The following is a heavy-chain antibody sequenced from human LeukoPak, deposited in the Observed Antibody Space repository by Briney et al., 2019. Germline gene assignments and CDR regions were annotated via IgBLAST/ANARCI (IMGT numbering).Heavy chain of an antibody. CDR3: AKDIKAVSYSSSWYYYYYGMDA. Sequence: GGSLRLSCAASGFTFSSYAMSWVRQAPGKGLEWVSSISSISSYIYYADSVKVRFTISRDNSKNTLYLQMNSLRAEDTAVYYCAKDIKAVSYSSSWYYYYYGMDAWGQGTTVTVSS. V-gene: IGHV3-23*01. D-gene: IGHD6-13*01. J-gene: IGHJ6*02. CDR2: ISSISSYI. CDR1: GFTFSSYA.